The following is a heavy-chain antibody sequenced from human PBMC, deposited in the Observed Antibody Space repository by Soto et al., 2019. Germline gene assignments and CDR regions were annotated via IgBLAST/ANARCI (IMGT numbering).Heavy chain of an antibody. D-gene: IGHD3-22*01. CDR3: ARQIYDSDTGPNFQYYFDS. CDR2: IDPSDSQT. J-gene: IGHJ4*02. CDR1: GYSFAGYW. Sequence: GESLKISCKGSGYSFAGYWITWVRQKPGKGLEWMGRIDPSDSQTYYSPSFRGHITISVTKSITTVFLQWSSLRASDTAMYYCARQIYDSDTGPNFQYYFDSWGQGTPVTVYS. V-gene: IGHV5-10-1*01.